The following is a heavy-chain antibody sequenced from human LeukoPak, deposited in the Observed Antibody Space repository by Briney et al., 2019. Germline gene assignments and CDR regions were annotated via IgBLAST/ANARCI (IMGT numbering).Heavy chain of an antibody. D-gene: IGHD3-10*01. CDR3: ARDPLWFGGWYFDY. V-gene: IGHV3-7*03. CDR1: GFTFSSYW. CDR2: IKQDGSEK. Sequence: PGGSLGLSCAASGFTFSSYWMSWVRQAPGKGLEWVANIKQDGSEKYYVDSVKGRFTISRGNAKNSLYLQMNSLRAEDTAVYYCARDPLWFGGWYFDYWGQGTLVTVSS. J-gene: IGHJ4*02.